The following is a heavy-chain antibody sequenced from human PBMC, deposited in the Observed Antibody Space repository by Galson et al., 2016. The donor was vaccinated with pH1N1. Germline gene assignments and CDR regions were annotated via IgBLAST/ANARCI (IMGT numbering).Heavy chain of an antibody. CDR1: GYSIRSGYY. Sequence: SETLSLTCVVSGYSIRSGYYWGWIRQSPGKGLEWIANICHTGNTYYNPSLRGRVAISIDTSRNQFSLRLSSVTAADTAVYDCARHGGLPHVALLYPIDDWGQGTLVTVSS. V-gene: IGHV4-38-2*01. D-gene: IGHD3-3*01. CDR2: ICHTGNT. CDR3: ARHGGLPHVALLYPIDD. J-gene: IGHJ4*02.